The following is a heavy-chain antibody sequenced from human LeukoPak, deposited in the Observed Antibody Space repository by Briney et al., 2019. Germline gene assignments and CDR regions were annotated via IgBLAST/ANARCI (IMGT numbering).Heavy chain of an antibody. J-gene: IGHJ4*02. CDR3: AKDNRHREYADYDYIDY. D-gene: IGHD4-17*01. Sequence: PGGSLRLSCAAAGFSFDDYIMHWVRQAPGKGLEWVSLISWDGGRTEYVDSVKGRFTISRDNSKNSLYLQMNSLRIEDTALYYCAKDNRHREYADYDYIDYWGQGTLVTVSS. CDR1: GFSFDDYI. V-gene: IGHV3-43*01. CDR2: ISWDGGRT.